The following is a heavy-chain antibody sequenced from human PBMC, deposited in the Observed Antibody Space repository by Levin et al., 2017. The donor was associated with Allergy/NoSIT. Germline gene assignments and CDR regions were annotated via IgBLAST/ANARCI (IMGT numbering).Heavy chain of an antibody. CDR2: IYYSGST. J-gene: IGHJ3*02. D-gene: IGHD3-22*01. CDR1: GGSISSGGYY. CDR3: ARDYDSSGYFPAFDS. V-gene: IGHV4-31*03. Sequence: SETLSLTCTVSGGSISSGGYYWSWIRQHPGKGLEWIGYIYYSGSTYYNPSLTSRVTISVDTSKNQFSLKLSSVTAADTAVYYCARDYDSSGYFPAFDSWGQGTMVTVSS.